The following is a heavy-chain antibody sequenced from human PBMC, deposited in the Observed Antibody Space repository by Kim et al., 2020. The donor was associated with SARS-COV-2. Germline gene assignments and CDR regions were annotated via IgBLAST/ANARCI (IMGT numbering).Heavy chain of an antibody. V-gene: IGHV3-30-3*01. Sequence: GGSLRLSCAASEFTFSNYHMHWVRQAPGKGLEWVAIISNDGSDQYYADSVKGRFTISRDNSKNTLYLQMNSLRAEDTAVYYCAREGRQYCSTRCYGLGDYWGQGTLVTVSS. CDR3: AREGRQYCSTRCYGLGDY. CDR1: EFTFSNYH. J-gene: IGHJ4*02. D-gene: IGHD2-2*01. CDR2: ISNDGSDQ.